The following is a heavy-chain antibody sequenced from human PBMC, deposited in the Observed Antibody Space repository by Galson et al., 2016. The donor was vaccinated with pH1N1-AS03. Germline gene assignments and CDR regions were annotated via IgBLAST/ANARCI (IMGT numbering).Heavy chain of an antibody. CDR3: ARSTEGAFDY. Sequence: LRLSCAASGFTFRVHTMHWVRHVPGKGLVWVSRIDSGATTITYVDSVKGRFTISRDNGRNTLYLQMTDLRADDTALYYCARSTEGAFDYWGQGILVTVSS. J-gene: IGHJ4*02. CDR2: IDSGATTI. V-gene: IGHV3-74*03. CDR1: GFTFRVHT. D-gene: IGHD4/OR15-4a*01.